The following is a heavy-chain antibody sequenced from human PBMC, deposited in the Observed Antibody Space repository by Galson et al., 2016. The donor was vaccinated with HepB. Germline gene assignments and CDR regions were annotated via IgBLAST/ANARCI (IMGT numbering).Heavy chain of an antibody. J-gene: IGHJ4*02. CDR1: GYNFSKYW. Sequence: QSGAEVKKPGSSLKISCKASGYNFSKYWIGWVRQMPGKGLEWMGIIYPGDSDTRYSPSFQGQVTISADKSTTTVYLHWSRLMASDTAMYYCATLVAWGQGTLVTVSS. CDR2: IYPGDSDT. D-gene: IGHD5-12*01. V-gene: IGHV5-51*01. CDR3: ATLVA.